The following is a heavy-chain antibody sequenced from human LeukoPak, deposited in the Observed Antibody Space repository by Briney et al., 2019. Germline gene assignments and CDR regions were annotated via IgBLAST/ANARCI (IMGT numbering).Heavy chain of an antibody. D-gene: IGHD2-2*01. CDR1: GYTFTDYY. CDR2: INPNDGDT. J-gene: IGHJ4*02. Sequence: ASVKVSCKASGYTFTDYYMHWVRQAPGQGFEWMGWINPNDGDTNYAQKFRGRVTMTRDTSISTAHMEVSRLRSDDTAVYYCARANFLYCSSTTCLFDYWGQGTLVTVPS. CDR3: ARANFLYCSSTTCLFDY. V-gene: IGHV1-2*02.